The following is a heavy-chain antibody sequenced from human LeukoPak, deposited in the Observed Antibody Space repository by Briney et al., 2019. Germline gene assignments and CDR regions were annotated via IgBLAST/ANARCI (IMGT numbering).Heavy chain of an antibody. J-gene: IGHJ4*02. CDR3: ARVLVSFAPPDY. V-gene: IGHV1-2*02. Sequence: GASVKVSCKASGYTFTGYYMHWVRQAPGQGLEWMGWINPNSGGTNYAQKFQGRVTMTRDTSISTAYMELSRLSSDDPAVYYCARVLVSFAPPDYWGQGTLVTVSS. CDR1: GYTFTGYY. CDR2: INPNSGGT. D-gene: IGHD2-21*01.